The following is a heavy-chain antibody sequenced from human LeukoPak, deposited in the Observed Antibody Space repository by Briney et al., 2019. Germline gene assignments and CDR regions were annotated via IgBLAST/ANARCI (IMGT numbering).Heavy chain of an antibody. Sequence: PSETLSLTCTVSGGSISSYYWSWIRQPPGKGLEWIGYIYYSGSTNYNPSLKSRVTISVDTSKSQFSLKLSSVTAADTAVYYCARGKVVPAAYYYYYYGMDVWGQGTTVTVSS. J-gene: IGHJ6*02. CDR2: IYYSGST. CDR3: ARGKVVPAAYYYYYYGMDV. V-gene: IGHV4-59*01. CDR1: GGSISSYY. D-gene: IGHD2-2*01.